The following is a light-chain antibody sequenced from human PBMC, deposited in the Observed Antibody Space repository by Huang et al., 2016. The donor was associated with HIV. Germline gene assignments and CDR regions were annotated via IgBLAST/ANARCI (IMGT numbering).Light chain of an antibody. CDR1: QSISTF. J-gene: IGKJ5*01. CDR3: QQRTNWPPIT. V-gene: IGKV3-11*01. CDR2: DAS. Sequence: EIVLTQSPAPLSLSPGERATLSCRATQSISTFLAGYQQKPGQAPRLLIYDASHRAAGIPARFSGSVSGTDFALTITSLEAEDSAVYYCQQRTNWPPITFGQGTRLEIK.